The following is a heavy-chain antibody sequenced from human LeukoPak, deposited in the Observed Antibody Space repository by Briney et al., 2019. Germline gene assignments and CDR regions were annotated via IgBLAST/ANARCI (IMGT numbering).Heavy chain of an antibody. CDR3: ARVSRTTGTTNY. D-gene: IGHD1-1*01. Sequence: ASVKVSCKASGYTFTGYYIHWVRHAPGQRLEWMGWINPNSDGTTYAQKFRGRVTMNRAKSSSTASSELSRLRSGAPPGYHCARVSRTTGTTNYWGQGTLVTVSS. J-gene: IGHJ4*02. V-gene: IGHV1-2*02. CDR2: INPNSDGT. CDR1: GYTFTGYY.